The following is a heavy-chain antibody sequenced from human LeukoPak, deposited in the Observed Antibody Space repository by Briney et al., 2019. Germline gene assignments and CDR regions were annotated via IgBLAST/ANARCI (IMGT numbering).Heavy chain of an antibody. Sequence: KASETLSLTCTVSGGFISSYYWSWIRQPPGKGLEWIGYIYYSGSTNYNPSLKSRVTISVDTSKNQFSLKLSSVTAADTAVYYCARAQSSGWFYFDYWGQGTLVTVSS. CDR1: GGFISSYY. V-gene: IGHV4-59*01. CDR2: IYYSGST. D-gene: IGHD6-19*01. J-gene: IGHJ4*02. CDR3: ARAQSSGWFYFDY.